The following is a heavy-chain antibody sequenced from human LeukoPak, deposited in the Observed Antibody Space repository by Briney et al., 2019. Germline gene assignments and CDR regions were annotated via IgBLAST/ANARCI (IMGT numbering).Heavy chain of an antibody. J-gene: IGHJ4*02. Sequence: GGSLRLSCAASGFTFSNYGMSWVRQAPGKGLEWVSDISGSGDFTYYADSVKGRFTISRDKSKKTLYLQMNSLRVEDTAVYYCAKDGARDGYNYPDHWGQGTLVTVSS. D-gene: IGHD5-24*01. V-gene: IGHV3-23*01. CDR1: GFTFSNYG. CDR3: AKDGARDGYNYPDH. CDR2: ISGSGDFT.